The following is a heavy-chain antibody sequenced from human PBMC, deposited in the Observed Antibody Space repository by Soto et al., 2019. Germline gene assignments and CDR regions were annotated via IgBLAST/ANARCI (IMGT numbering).Heavy chain of an antibody. CDR2: VSGSGGTT. J-gene: IGHJ5*02. CDR1: GFTFSSSA. V-gene: IGHV3-23*01. CDR3: AGCTVDKIVTSGWCHYLDP. D-gene: IGHD6-19*01. Sequence: EVQLLDSGGGLVQPGGSLRLSCAASGFTFSSSAMSWVRQAPGKGLEWVSAVSGSGGTTYYADSVRGRFTISRDNSKNTLYRQMNSLRAEDTAIYFCAGCTVDKIVTSGWCHYLDPWGQGTLVTVSS.